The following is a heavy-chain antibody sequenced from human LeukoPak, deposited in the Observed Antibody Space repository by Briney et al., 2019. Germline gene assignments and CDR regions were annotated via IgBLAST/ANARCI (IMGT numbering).Heavy chain of an antibody. CDR1: GGSISSSSYY. CDR2: IYYSGST. D-gene: IGHD3-16*01. J-gene: IGHJ6*03. CDR3: AKLGSFYYYMDV. Sequence: SETLSLTCTVSGGSISSSSYYWGWIRQPPGKGLEWIGSIYYSGSTYYNPSPKSRVTISVDTSKNQFSLKLSSVTAADTAVYYCAKLGSFYYYMDVWGKGTTVTVSS. V-gene: IGHV4-39*07.